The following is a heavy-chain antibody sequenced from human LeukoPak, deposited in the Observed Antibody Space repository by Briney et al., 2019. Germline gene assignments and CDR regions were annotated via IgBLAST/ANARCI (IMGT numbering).Heavy chain of an antibody. Sequence: SQTLSLTCAISGDGVSSNSAAWNWIRQSPSRGLEWLGRTYYRSKWYNDYAVSVKSRITINPDTSKNQFSLQLNSVTPEDTAVYYCARGEIYYYDSSGYRYYFDYWGQGTLVTVSS. CDR2: TYYRSKWYN. D-gene: IGHD3-22*01. CDR3: ARGEIYYYDSSGYRYYFDY. J-gene: IGHJ4*02. V-gene: IGHV6-1*01. CDR1: GDGVSSNSAA.